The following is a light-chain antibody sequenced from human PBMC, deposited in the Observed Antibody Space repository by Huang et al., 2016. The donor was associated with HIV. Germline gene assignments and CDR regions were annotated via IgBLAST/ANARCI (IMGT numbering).Light chain of an antibody. CDR1: QSISSN. Sequence: IVMTQSPSTLSVSPGERATLSCRASQSISSNLAWYQQKPGQAPRRLIYGASTRATGSPARFRGSGSGTEFTLTISSLQSEDFAGYYCQQYNNRYTFGQGTKLEIK. CDR3: QQYNNRYT. J-gene: IGKJ2*01. CDR2: GAS. V-gene: IGKV3-15*01.